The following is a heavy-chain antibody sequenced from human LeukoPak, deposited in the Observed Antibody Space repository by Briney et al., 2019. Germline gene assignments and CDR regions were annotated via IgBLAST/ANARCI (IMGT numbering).Heavy chain of an antibody. Sequence: SETLSLXCAVYGGSFSGYYWSWIRQPPGKGLEWIGEINHSGSTNYNPSLKSRVTISVDTSKNQFSLKLSSVTAADTAVYYCSRGITMVRRAFDIWGQGTMVTVSS. J-gene: IGHJ3*02. V-gene: IGHV4-34*01. CDR3: SRGITMVRRAFDI. CDR2: INHSGST. CDR1: GGSFSGYY. D-gene: IGHD3-10*01.